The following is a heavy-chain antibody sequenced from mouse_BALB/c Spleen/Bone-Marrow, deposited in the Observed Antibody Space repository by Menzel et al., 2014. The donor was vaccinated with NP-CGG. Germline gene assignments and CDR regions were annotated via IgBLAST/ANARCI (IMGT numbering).Heavy chain of an antibody. CDR1: GYTFTSYW. CDR2: LILAAVVL. D-gene: IGHD2-3*01. V-gene: IGHV1S81*02. J-gene: IGHJ2*01. Sequence: VQLQQSGAELVKPGASVKLSCKASGYTFTSYWTHWVKQRPDKALSGLERLILAAVVLTTMRSSRARPLTVDKSSSTAYMQLSSLTSEDSAVYYCARCDGQRDFDYWGQGTTLTVSS. CDR3: ARCDGQRDFDY.